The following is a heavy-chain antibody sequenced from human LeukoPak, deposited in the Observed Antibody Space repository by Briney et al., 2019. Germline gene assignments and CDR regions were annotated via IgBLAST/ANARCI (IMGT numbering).Heavy chain of an antibody. D-gene: IGHD2-15*01. CDR2: IYPGDSDT. Sequence: GESLKISCKGSGYSFTSYWIGWVRQMPGKGLEWMGIIYPGDSDTRYSPSFQGQVTISADKSISTAFLQWSSLKASDTAMYYCARYCSGSSCDSYNCSLDVWGQGTTVTVSS. V-gene: IGHV5-51*01. J-gene: IGHJ6*02. CDR1: GYSFTSYW. CDR3: ARYCSGSSCDSYNCSLDV.